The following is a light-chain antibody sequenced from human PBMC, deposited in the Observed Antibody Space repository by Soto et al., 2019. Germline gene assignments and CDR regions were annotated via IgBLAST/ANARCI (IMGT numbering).Light chain of an antibody. V-gene: IGKV3-15*01. Sequence: EIVMTQSQASLSASPWERATLXCRASQSVRSKVAWYQQKPGQAPRFLIYGASTRATGIPARFSGSGSGTEFTLTISSLQSEDFAVYYCQQYDNWPLTFGGGTKVDIK. J-gene: IGKJ4*01. CDR3: QQYDNWPLT. CDR1: QSVRSK. CDR2: GAS.